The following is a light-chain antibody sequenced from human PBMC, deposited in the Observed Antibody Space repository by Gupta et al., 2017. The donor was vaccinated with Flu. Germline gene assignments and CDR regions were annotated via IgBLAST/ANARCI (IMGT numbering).Light chain of an antibody. CDR1: QSITTH. J-gene: IGKJ2*04. CDR2: WAS. Sequence: DIQMTQSPSTLSASVGDRVTITCRASQSITTHLAWYQLKPGEAPKLLIYWASLLETGVPSRFSGSGCGTDFTLTISSRQPDDFATYYCQHHYNCSLSSFGQGTKLEIK. V-gene: IGKV1-5*03. CDR3: QHHYNCSLSS.